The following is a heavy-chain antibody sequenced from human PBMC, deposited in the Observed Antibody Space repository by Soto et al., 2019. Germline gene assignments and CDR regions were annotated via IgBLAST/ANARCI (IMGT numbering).Heavy chain of an antibody. D-gene: IGHD3-16*01. V-gene: IGHV3-30*04. J-gene: IGHJ5*02. CDR2: VSHDGSNK. CDR3: VRCWGSGDGTNLGYNWLDP. CDR1: YP. Sequence: YPMYWVRQAPGKGLEWVAIVSHDGSNKWYADFVKGRFTISRDNAKNTLYLQMNNLRAEDTAVYYCVRCWGSGDGTNLGYNWLDPWGQGTLVTVSS.